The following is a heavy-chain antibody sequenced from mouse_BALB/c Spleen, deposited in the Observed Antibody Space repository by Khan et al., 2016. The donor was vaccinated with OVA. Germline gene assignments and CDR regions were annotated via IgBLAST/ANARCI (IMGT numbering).Heavy chain of an antibody. Sequence: QVQLQQPGAELVKPGASVKLSCEASGYTFTSYWMNWVKQSPEQGLEWIGRIDPYDSETHYNQNFKDKAILTVDKSSSTAYLQLSSLTSEDSAVYNCARNPFAYWGQGTLVTVSA. CDR3: ARNPFAY. CDR2: IDPYDSET. J-gene: IGHJ3*01. CDR1: GYTFTSYW. V-gene: IGHV1-69*02.